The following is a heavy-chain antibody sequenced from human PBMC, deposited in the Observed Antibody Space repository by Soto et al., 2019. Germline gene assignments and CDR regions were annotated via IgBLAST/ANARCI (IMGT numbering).Heavy chain of an antibody. CDR2: ISSSSSYI. CDR1: GFTFSSYS. D-gene: IGHD6-19*01. Sequence: GGSLRLSCAASGFTFSSYSMNWVRQAPGKGLEWVSSISSSSSYIYYADSVKGRFTISRDNAKNSLYLQMNSLRAEDTAVYYCARDTRLDSSGSFLVRYGMDVWGQGTTVTVSS. J-gene: IGHJ6*02. V-gene: IGHV3-21*01. CDR3: ARDTRLDSSGSFLVRYGMDV.